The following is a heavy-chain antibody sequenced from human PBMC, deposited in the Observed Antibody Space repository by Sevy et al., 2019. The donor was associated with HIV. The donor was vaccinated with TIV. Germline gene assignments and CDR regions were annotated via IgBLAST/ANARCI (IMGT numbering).Heavy chain of an antibody. CDR3: ARDNHGGYYYGMDV. CDR2: IIPIFGTA. D-gene: IGHD4-17*01. J-gene: IGHJ6*02. V-gene: IGHV1-69*13. CDR1: GGTFSSYA. Sequence: ASVKVSCKASGGTFSSYAISWVRQAPGQGLEWMGGIIPIFGTANYAQKFQGRVTITADESTGTAYMELSSLRSEDTAVYYCARDNHGGYYYGMDVWGQGTTVTVSS.